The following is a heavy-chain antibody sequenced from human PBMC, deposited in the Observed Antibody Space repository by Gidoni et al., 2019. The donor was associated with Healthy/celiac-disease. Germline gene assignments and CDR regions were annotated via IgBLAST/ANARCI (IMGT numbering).Heavy chain of an antibody. Sequence: LEWMGGFDPEDGETIYAQKFQGRVTMTEDTSTDTAYMELSSLRSEDTAVYYCATLWFGELYGYWGQGTLVTVSS. CDR2: FDPEDGET. CDR3: ATLWFGELYGY. J-gene: IGHJ4*02. V-gene: IGHV1-24*01. D-gene: IGHD3-10*01.